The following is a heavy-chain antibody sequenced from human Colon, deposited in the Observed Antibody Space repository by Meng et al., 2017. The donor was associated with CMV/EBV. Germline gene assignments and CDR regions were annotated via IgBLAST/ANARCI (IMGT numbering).Heavy chain of an antibody. V-gene: IGHV3-21*01. CDR2: ISTRSRYI. Sequence: GGSLRLSCTVSGFTFSSYGMDWVRQAPGKGLEWVASISTRSRYIFYSDSLKGRFSISRDDATNSLYLQMSSLRAEDTAVYYCARAGVGYCSSTSCQGVWFDPWGQGTLVTVSS. D-gene: IGHD2-2*01. CDR1: GFTFSSYG. J-gene: IGHJ5*02. CDR3: ARAGVGYCSSTSCQGVWFDP.